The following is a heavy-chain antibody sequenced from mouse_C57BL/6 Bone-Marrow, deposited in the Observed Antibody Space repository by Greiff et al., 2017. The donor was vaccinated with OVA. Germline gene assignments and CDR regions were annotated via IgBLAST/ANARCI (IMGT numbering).Heavy chain of an antibody. V-gene: IGHV1-75*01. CDR1: GYTFTGYY. Sequence: VQLQQSGPELVKPGASVKLSCKASGYTFTGYYINWVKQRPGQGLEWIGWIFPGSGSTYYNEKFKGKATFTVDTSSSTAYMLLSSLTSEDSAVYFCARYSNLYYFDDWGQGTTLTVSS. J-gene: IGHJ2*01. D-gene: IGHD2-5*01. CDR2: IFPGSGST. CDR3: ARYSNLYYFDD.